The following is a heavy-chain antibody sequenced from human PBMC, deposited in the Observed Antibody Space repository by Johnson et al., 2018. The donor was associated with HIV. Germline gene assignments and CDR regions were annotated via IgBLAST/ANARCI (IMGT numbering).Heavy chain of an antibody. D-gene: IGHD1-26*01. V-gene: IGHV3-13*01. CDR2: IGTAGDT. J-gene: IGHJ3*01. CDR3: AKPLVGATRDDAFDV. CDR1: GFTFSSYD. Sequence: VQLVESGGGVVQPGGSLRLSCAASGFTFSSYDMHWVRQATGKGLEWVSAIGTAGDTYYVDSAKGRFTISRDNSKNTLYLQMNSLSAEDTAVYYCAKPLVGATRDDAFDVWGQGTMVTVSS.